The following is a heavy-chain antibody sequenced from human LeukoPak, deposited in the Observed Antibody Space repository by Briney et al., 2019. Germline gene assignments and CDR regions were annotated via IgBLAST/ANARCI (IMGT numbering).Heavy chain of an antibody. J-gene: IGHJ4*02. D-gene: IGHD1-26*01. CDR1: GYSISSGYY. Sequence: PSETLSLTCTVSGYSISSGYYWGWIRQPPGKGLEWIGSIYHSGSTDYNPSLKSRVTISVDTSKNQFSLKLRSVTAADTAVYYCARDYALGDYFDYWGQGTLVTVSS. CDR3: ARDYALGDYFDY. CDR2: IYHSGST. V-gene: IGHV4-38-2*02.